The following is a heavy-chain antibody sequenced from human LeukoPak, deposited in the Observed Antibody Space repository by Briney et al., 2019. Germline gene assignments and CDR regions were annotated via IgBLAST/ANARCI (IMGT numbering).Heavy chain of an antibody. V-gene: IGHV1-69*04. J-gene: IGHJ4*02. CDR1: GGTFSSYA. D-gene: IGHD2-15*01. CDR2: IIPILSIA. Sequence: ASVKVSCKASGGTFSSYAISWVRQAPGQGLEWMGRIIPILSIANYAQKFQGRVTITADKSTSTAYMELSSLRSEDTAVYYCARDINRVAAATLGGWGQGTLVTVSS. CDR3: ARDINRVAAATLGG.